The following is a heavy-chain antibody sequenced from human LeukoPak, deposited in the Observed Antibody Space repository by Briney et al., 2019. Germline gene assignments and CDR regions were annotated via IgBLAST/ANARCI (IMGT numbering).Heavy chain of an antibody. D-gene: IGHD5-12*01. CDR2: ISSGGSYI. V-gene: IGHV3-21*01. J-gene: IGHJ4*02. Sequence: SGGSLRLSCAASGFTFSSYSMNWVRQAPGKGLEWVSSISSGGSYIYYADSVKGRFTISRDNAKNSLYLQVNSLRAEDTAVYYCAREVGYTGYDSYFDYWGQGTLVTVSS. CDR3: AREVGYTGYDSYFDY. CDR1: GFTFSSYS.